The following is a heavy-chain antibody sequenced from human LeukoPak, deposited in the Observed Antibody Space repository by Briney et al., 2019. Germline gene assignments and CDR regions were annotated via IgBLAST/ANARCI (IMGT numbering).Heavy chain of an antibody. CDR3: ARRSSIATRLFDY. CDR1: GYSFTSYW. Sequence: PGGSLKISCKGSGYSFTSYWIGWVRQMPGKGLEWMGIIYPGDSDTIYSPSFQGQVTISADKSISTAYLQWSSLKASDTAIYYCARRSSIATRLFDYWGQGTLVTVSS. V-gene: IGHV5-51*01. J-gene: IGHJ4*02. CDR2: IYPGDSDT. D-gene: IGHD6-6*01.